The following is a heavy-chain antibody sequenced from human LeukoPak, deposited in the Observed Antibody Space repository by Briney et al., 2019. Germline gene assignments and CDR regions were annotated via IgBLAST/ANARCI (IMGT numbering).Heavy chain of an antibody. J-gene: IGHJ4*02. Sequence: SETLSLTCTVSGGSISSYYWSWIRQPAGKGLEWIGRIYTSGSTNYNPSLKSRVTMSVDTSKNQFSLKLSSVTAADTAAYYCAREGYCGGDCYSLSPFDYWGQGTLVTVSS. D-gene: IGHD2-21*02. CDR1: GGSISSYY. CDR3: AREGYCGGDCYSLSPFDY. CDR2: IYTSGST. V-gene: IGHV4-4*07.